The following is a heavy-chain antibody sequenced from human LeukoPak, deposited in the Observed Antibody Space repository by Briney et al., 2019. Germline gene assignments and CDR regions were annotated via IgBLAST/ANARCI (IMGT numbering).Heavy chain of an antibody. D-gene: IGHD1-7*01. J-gene: IGHJ4*02. CDR2: FDREDDEA. CDR3: ATDVTGTAPYDF. Sequence: ASVKVSCKVSGYSLSELSIHWVRQAPGKGLEWIGGFDREDDEAVYEQRFQGRVTMTEDTSTETAYMELSSLRSEDAAVYYCATDVTGTAPYDFWGQETLVTVSS. V-gene: IGHV1-24*01. CDR1: GYSLSELS.